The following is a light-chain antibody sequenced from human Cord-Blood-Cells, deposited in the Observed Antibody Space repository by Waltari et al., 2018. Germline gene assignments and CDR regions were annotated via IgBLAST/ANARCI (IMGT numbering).Light chain of an antibody. Sequence: QSALTQPASVSGSPGQSITISCTGTSSDVGSYNLVSWYQQHPGKAPKLMIYDGSKRPSGVSTRFSGSKSGNTASLTISGLQAEDEADYYCCSYAGSSVFGGGTKLTVL. CDR1: SSDVGSYNL. V-gene: IGLV2-23*01. CDR3: CSYAGSSV. J-gene: IGLJ3*02. CDR2: DGS.